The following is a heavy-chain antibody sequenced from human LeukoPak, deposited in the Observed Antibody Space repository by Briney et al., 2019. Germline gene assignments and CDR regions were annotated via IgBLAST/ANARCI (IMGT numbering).Heavy chain of an antibody. Sequence: SETLSLTCTVSGGSISSGSYYWSWIRQPAGKGLEWIGSIYHSGSTYYNPSLKSRVTISVDTSKNQFSLELGSVTAADTAVYYCARDSRLLRRIDYWGQGTLVTVSS. CDR3: ARDSRLLRRIDY. V-gene: IGHV4-39*07. D-gene: IGHD2-15*01. CDR2: IYHSGST. CDR1: GGSISSGSYY. J-gene: IGHJ4*02.